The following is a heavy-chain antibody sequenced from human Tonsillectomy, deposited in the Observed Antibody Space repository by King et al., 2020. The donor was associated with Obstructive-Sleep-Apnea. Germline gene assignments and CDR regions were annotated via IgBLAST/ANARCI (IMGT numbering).Heavy chain of an antibody. J-gene: IGHJ4*02. D-gene: IGHD3-3*01. CDR2: ISSSGSTI. CDR1: GFTFSDYY. V-gene: IGHV3-11*01. Sequence: VQLVESGGGLVKPGGSLRLSCAASGFTFSDYYMTWVRQTPGKGLEWVSYISSSGSTIYYADSVKGRFTISRDNAKNSLYLQMNSLGAEDTAVYYCARDLGSGTWHEECLDYWGQGTLVTVSS. CDR3: ARDLGSGTWHEECLDY.